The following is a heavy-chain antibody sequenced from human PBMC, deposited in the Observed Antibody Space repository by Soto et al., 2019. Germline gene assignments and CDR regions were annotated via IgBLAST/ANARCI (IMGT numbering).Heavy chain of an antibody. D-gene: IGHD6-19*01. V-gene: IGHV1-46*01. Sequence: QVQLVQSGAEVKKPGASVKVSCKASGYTFTSYYMHWVRQAPGQGLEWMGIINPSGGSTSYAQKFQGRVTMTRDTSTSTVYMELRSLRSEDTAVYYCARDMSSSGWDNWFDPWGQGTLVTVSS. CDR2: INPSGGST. CDR1: GYTFTSYY. CDR3: ARDMSSSGWDNWFDP. J-gene: IGHJ5*02.